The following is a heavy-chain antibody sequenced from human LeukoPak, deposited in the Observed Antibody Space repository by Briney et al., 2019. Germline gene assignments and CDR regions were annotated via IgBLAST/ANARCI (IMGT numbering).Heavy chain of an antibody. Sequence: GGSLRLSCAASGFTFSSYAMSWVRQAPGKGLEWVSAISGSGGSTYYADSVKGRFTISRDNSKNTLYLQMNSLRAEDTAVYYCAKAIVVVVATNWFDPWGQGTLVTVSS. CDR1: GFTFSSYA. D-gene: IGHD2-15*01. CDR3: AKAIVVVVATNWFDP. V-gene: IGHV3-23*01. J-gene: IGHJ5*02. CDR2: ISGSGGST.